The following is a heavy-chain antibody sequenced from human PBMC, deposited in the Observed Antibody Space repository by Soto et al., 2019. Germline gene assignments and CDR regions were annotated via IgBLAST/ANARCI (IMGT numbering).Heavy chain of an antibody. J-gene: IGHJ4*02. CDR3: ARGQEGIVATH. D-gene: IGHD5-12*01. CDR2: VKDGGST. Sequence: QVQLQQWGAGLLKPSETLSLTCTVNGGSLTGYYWSWIRQPPGKGLEWIGEVKDGGSTNYSPSLRVGVSISADTSKNHFSLGLNSVTAADTAVYFCARGQEGIVATHWDQGALVTVSS. V-gene: IGHV4-34*01. CDR1: GGSLTGYY.